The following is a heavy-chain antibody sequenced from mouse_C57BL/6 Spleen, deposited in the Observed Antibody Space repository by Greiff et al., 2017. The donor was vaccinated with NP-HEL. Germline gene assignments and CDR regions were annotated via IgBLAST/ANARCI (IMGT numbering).Heavy chain of an antibody. CDR2: IDPSDSYT. Sequence: VKLQQPGAELVMPGASVKLSCKASGYTFTSYWMHWVKQRPGQGLEWIGEIDPSDSYTNYNQKFKGKSTLTVDKSSSTAYMQLSSLTSEDSAVYYCARGGYGNYEDYWGQGTTLTVSS. D-gene: IGHD2-10*02. CDR1: GYTFTSYW. V-gene: IGHV1-69*01. J-gene: IGHJ2*01. CDR3: ARGGYGNYEDY.